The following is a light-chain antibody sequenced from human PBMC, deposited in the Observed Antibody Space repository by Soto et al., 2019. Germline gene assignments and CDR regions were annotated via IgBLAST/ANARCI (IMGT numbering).Light chain of an antibody. CDR1: QSVGSN. CDR3: QHYNNWPPWT. Sequence: EIVKTQSPGTLSESPGERATLSCRVSQSVGSNLAWYQQKPGQAPRLLIYGASTRATGIPVRFTGSGSGTEFTLTISSLQSEDFAVYYCQHYNNWPPWTFGRGTKVDIK. CDR2: GAS. V-gene: IGKV3-15*01. J-gene: IGKJ1*01.